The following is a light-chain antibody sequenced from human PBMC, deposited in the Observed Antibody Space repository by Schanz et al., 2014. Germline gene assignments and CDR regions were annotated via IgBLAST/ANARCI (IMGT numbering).Light chain of an antibody. J-gene: IGKJ1*01. V-gene: IGKV3-11*01. CDR3: QQRNNWTWT. CDR2: DAS. CDR1: QSVSSY. Sequence: EIVLTQSPGTLSLSPGERATLSCRASQSVSSYLAWYQQKPGQAPRLLIYDASNRATGIPGRFRGSGSGTDFTLTISSLESEDCAVYYCQQRNNWTWTFGHGTKVEI.